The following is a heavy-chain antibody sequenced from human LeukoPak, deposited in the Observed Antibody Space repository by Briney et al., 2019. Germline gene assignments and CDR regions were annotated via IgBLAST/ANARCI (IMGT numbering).Heavy chain of an antibody. CDR3: ARDQSYNWNYHY. Sequence: ASVKVSCKASGYTFTSYDINWVRQATGQGLEWMGWMNPNSGNTGYAQKFQGRVTMTRNTSISTAYMELSSLRSEDTAVYYCARDQSYNWNYHYWGQGTLVTVSS. D-gene: IGHD1-7*01. J-gene: IGHJ4*02. V-gene: IGHV1-8*01. CDR1: GYTFTSYD. CDR2: MNPNSGNT.